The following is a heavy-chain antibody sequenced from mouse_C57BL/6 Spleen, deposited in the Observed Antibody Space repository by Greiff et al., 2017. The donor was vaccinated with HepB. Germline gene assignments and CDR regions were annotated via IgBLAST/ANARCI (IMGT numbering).Heavy chain of an antibody. Sequence: EVKLQESGPGLVKPSQSLSLTCSVTGYSITSGYYWNWIRQFPGNKLEWMGYISYDGSNNYNPSLKNRISITCDTSKNQFFLKLNSVTTEDTATYYCARDYGSSFDYWGQGTTLTVSS. J-gene: IGHJ2*01. CDR1: GYSITSGYY. D-gene: IGHD1-1*01. CDR2: ISYDGSN. CDR3: ARDYGSSFDY. V-gene: IGHV3-6*01.